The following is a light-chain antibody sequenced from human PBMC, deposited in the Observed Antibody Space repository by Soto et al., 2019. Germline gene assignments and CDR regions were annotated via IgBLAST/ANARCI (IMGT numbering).Light chain of an antibody. CDR2: KAS. J-gene: IGKJ4*01. CDR3: QHLNAYPLT. CDR1: QTISSC. V-gene: IGKV1-5*03. Sequence: DIQMTQSPSTLSGSVGDRVTITCRASQTISSCLAWYQQKPGKAPKLLIYKASTLKSGVPSRFSGSGSGTDFTLTISSLQPEDFATYYCQHLNAYPLTFGGGTKVDIK.